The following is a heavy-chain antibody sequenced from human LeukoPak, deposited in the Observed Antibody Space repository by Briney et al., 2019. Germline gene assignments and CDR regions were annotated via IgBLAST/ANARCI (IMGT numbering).Heavy chain of an antibody. CDR1: GFTFSSYG. V-gene: IGHV3-23*01. CDR3: AKRSAYGGNWNYFDY. J-gene: IGHJ4*02. CDR2: INDSGGNT. Sequence: GGSLRLSCAASGFTFSSYGMRWVRQAPGKGLEWVSSINDSGGNTYYADSVKGRFTISRDNAKNTLYLQMNSLRAEDTAVYYCAKRSAYGGNWNYFDYWGQGTLVTVSS. D-gene: IGHD4-23*01.